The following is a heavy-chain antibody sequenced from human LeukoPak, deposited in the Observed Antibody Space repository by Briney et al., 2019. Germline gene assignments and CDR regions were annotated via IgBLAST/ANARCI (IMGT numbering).Heavy chain of an antibody. D-gene: IGHD6-13*01. J-gene: IGHJ4*02. Sequence: GGSLRLSCAASGFTFSSYGMHWVRQAPGKGLEWVAFMRYDGSNKYYADSVKGRFTISRDNSKNTLYLQMNSLRAEDTAVYYCAKDFSSSWHAGIDYWGQGTLVTVSS. CDR1: GFTFSSYG. CDR3: AKDFSSSWHAGIDY. CDR2: MRYDGSNK. V-gene: IGHV3-30*02.